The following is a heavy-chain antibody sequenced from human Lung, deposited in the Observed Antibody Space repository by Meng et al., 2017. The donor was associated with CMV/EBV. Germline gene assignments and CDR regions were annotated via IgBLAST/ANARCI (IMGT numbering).Heavy chain of an antibody. CDR2: IYYSGST. D-gene: IGHD5-18*01. Sequence: PRRRAGPGQGKPYQTWFLTGNVSGGSSSSGDYYWSWIRQPPGKGLEWIGYIYYSGSTYYNPSLKSRVTISVDTSKNQFSLKLSAVTAADTAVYYCARALDTAMVTFDYWGQGTLVTVSS. J-gene: IGHJ4*02. V-gene: IGHV4-30-4*08. CDR1: GGSSSSGDYY. CDR3: ARALDTAMVTFDY.